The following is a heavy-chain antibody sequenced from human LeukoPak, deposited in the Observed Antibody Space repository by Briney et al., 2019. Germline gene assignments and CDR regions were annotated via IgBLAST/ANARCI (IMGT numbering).Heavy chain of an antibody. Sequence: GGSLRLSCAASGFTFSSYGMHWVRQAPGKGLEWVAFIRYDGSNKYYADSVKGRFTISRDNSKNTLYLQMNSLRAEDTAVYYCAKDNLWFGEKGYAFDIWGQGTMVTVSS. CDR3: AKDNLWFGEKGYAFDI. V-gene: IGHV3-30*02. CDR2: IRYDGSNK. CDR1: GFTFSSYG. D-gene: IGHD3-10*01. J-gene: IGHJ3*02.